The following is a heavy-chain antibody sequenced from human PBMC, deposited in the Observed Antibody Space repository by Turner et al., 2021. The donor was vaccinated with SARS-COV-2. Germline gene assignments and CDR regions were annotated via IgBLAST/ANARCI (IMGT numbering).Heavy chain of an antibody. CDR1: GFTFSSYS. CDR2: ISSSSSTI. CDR3: ARDLGSIAVAN. D-gene: IGHD6-19*01. J-gene: IGHJ4*02. V-gene: IGHV3-48*01. Sequence: EVQLVESGGGLVQPGGSLRLSCAASGFTFSSYSMNWVRQAPGKGLEGVSYISSSSSTIYYADSVKGRFTISRDNAKNSLYLQMNSLRAEDTAVYYCARDLGSIAVANWGQGTLVTVSS.